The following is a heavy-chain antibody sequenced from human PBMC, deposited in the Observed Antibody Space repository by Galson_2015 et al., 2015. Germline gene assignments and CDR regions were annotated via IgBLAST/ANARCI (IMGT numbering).Heavy chain of an antibody. CDR3: ARSNQLAPFDP. CDR1: GDSIRSYY. Sequence: ETLSLTCTVSGDSIRSYYWNWIRQPPGKGLEWIGYIYYSGTTNYNPSLKSRVTISVDTSKNQFSLRLSSVTAADTAVYYCARSNQLAPFDPWGQGTLVTVSS. J-gene: IGHJ5*02. V-gene: IGHV4-59*01. D-gene: IGHD2-2*01. CDR2: IYYSGTT.